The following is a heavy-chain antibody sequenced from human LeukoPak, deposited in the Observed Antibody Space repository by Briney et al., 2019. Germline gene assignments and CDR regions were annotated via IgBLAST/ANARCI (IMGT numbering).Heavy chain of an antibody. CDR1: GGSFSGYY. V-gene: IGHV4-59*01. J-gene: IGHJ5*02. CDR2: IYYSGST. CDR3: ARSPSPGWFDP. Sequence: SETLSLTCAVYGGSFSGYYWSWIRQPPGKGLEWIGYIYYSGSTNYNPSLKSRVTISVDTSKNQFSLKLSSVTAADTAVYYCARSPSPGWFDPWGQGTLVTVSS.